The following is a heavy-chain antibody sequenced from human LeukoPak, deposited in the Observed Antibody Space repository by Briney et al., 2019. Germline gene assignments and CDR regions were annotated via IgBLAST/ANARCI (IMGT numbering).Heavy chain of an antibody. D-gene: IGHD3-10*01. CDR1: GFTFSSYA. CDR2: ISAGGGVK. Sequence: GGSLRLSCAASGFTFSSYAMNWVRQAPGKGLEWVSGISAGGGVKDYADSVRGRFTISRDSSKNTLSLQMNSLGAEDTAVYFCAGSGAGEDYFDYWGQGTLVAVSS. CDR3: AGSGAGEDYFDY. V-gene: IGHV3-23*01. J-gene: IGHJ4*02.